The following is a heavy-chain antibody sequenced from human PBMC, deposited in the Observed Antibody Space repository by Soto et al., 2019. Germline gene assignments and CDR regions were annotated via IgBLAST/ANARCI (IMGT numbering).Heavy chain of an antibody. CDR1: GFTFRDYA. Sequence: QVQLVESGGGVVQPGSSLRLTCAASGFTFRDYAMHWVRQAPGRGLEWVAVISYDGSHKNYAESVRGRFTISRDNSKNMLYVQMDSLVTEDTAVYYCAKKGRAGCSTRSCYDWFDPWGQGTLVTVSS. CDR3: AKKGRAGCSTRSCYDWFDP. CDR2: ISYDGSHK. V-gene: IGHV3-30*18. J-gene: IGHJ5*02. D-gene: IGHD2-2*01.